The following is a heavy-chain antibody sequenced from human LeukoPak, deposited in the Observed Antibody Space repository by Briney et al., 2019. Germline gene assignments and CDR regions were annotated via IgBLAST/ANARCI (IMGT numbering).Heavy chain of an antibody. J-gene: IGHJ1*01. V-gene: IGHV4-30-2*01. D-gene: IGHD3-10*01. Sequence: YPSQTLSLTCAVSGASISSGGYSWSWLRQPPGKGLEWIGYIYHSGSTYSHPSLKSPFTISVDSTKNQFSLKLSSLTPADKAVYYCAGGEYYGSGSYRMLPIEYFQQWGQGTLGTVSA. CDR1: GASISSGGYS. CDR3: AGGEYYGSGSYRMLPIEYFQQ. CDR2: IYHSGST.